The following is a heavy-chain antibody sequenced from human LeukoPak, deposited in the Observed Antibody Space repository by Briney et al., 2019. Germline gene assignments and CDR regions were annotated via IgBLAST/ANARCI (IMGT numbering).Heavy chain of an antibody. CDR3: AKDREVVTTTKIFDS. V-gene: IGHV3-9*01. CDR1: GFTFDNYA. J-gene: IGHJ4*02. Sequence: GRSLRLSCAASGFTFDNYAMHWVRQVPGKGLEWVSGINWNSGNIGYADSVKGRFTISRNNAKNSLFLQMNSLRAEDTALYYCAKDREVVTTTKIFDSWGQGTLVTVSS. D-gene: IGHD2-21*02. CDR2: INWNSGNI.